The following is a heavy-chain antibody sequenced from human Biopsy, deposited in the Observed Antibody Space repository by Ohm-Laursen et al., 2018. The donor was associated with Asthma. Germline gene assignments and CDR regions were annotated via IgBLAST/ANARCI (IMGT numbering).Heavy chain of an antibody. Sequence: SLRLSCTASGFTFSRYGMHWVRQAQGKGLEGVAVISYDGSNKYYGDSVQGRFTISRDNSKNTLYLQMNSLRAEDTAVYYCASYEVVTSILPLDVWGQGTTVTVSS. V-gene: IGHV3-30*03. CDR3: ASYEVVTSILPLDV. CDR1: GFTFSRYG. D-gene: IGHD2-21*02. CDR2: ISYDGSNK. J-gene: IGHJ6*02.